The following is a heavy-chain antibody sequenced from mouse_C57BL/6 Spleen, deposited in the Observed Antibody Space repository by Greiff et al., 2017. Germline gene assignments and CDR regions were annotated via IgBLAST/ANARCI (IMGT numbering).Heavy chain of an antibody. D-gene: IGHD2-2*01. J-gene: IGHJ4*01. CDR3: AREGVYGNDEGAMDD. Sequence: QVQLQQSGPELVKPGASVQISCKASGYAFSSSWMNWVKQRPGKCLERIGRFYPGDGDTNSNGKFKGKATLTGDKSSSAAYMQLSGLTCVDSAVYFCAREGVYGNDEGAMDDWGQGTSVTVSS. V-gene: IGHV1-82*01. CDR1: GYAFSSSW. CDR2: FYPGDGDT.